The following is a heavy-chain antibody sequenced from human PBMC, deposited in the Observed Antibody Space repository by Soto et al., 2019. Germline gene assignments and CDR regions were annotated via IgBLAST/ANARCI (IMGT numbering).Heavy chain of an antibody. CDR1: GFTFSSHA. Sequence: GSLRLSCVASGFTFSSHAMGWVRQAPGKGLEWVSVISASGTITYYADSVKGRFTISSDNSKNTLYLQMDSLRAEDTALYYCAKKKTGGYLFDFWGQGTLVTVSS. J-gene: IGHJ4*02. D-gene: IGHD1-26*01. CDR2: ISASGTIT. CDR3: AKKKTGGYLFDF. V-gene: IGHV3-23*01.